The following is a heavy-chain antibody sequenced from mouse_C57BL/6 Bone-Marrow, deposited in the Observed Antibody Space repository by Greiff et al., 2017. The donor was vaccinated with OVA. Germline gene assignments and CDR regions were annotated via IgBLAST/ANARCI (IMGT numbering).Heavy chain of an antibody. Sequence: EVRLVESGGGLVKPGGSLKLSCAASGFTFSDYGMHWVRQAPEKGLEWVACISSGSSTIYYADTVKGRFTISRDNAKNTLFLQMTSLRSEDTAMYYCARGTGTSFDYWGQGTTLTVSS. J-gene: IGHJ2*01. D-gene: IGHD4-1*01. V-gene: IGHV5-17*01. CDR2: ISSGSSTI. CDR1: GFTFSDYG. CDR3: ARGTGTSFDY.